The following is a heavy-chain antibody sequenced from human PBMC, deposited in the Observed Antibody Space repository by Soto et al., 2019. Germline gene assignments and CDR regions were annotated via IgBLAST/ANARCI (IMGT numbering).Heavy chain of an antibody. Sequence: EVQLLESGGDLVQPGGSLRLACAASGFSFSSYAMVWVRQAPGKGLEWVSVISARGGSSYFADSVKGRFTISRDNSKNVLSLEMNSLRAEDTGTYFCAKGSIDYSASVDHWGHGTLVLVSS. CDR1: GFSFSSYA. CDR3: AKGSIDYSASVDH. CDR2: ISARGGSS. J-gene: IGHJ4*01. V-gene: IGHV3-23*01. D-gene: IGHD1-26*01.